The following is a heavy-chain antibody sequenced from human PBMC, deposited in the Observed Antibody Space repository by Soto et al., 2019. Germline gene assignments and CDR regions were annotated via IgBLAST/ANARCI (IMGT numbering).Heavy chain of an antibody. CDR1: GFTFSYHT. V-gene: IGHV3-21*01. Sequence: EVQLEESGGGLVKPGGSLRLSCGASGFTFSYHTMNWVRQAPGKGLEWVSSISSISDYIYYTDSVKGRFTISRDNAKNTLYLQMNSLRAEDTAVYYCARDSSYSGSPLDYWGQGTLVTVSS. CDR3: ARDSSYSGSPLDY. CDR2: ISSISDYI. D-gene: IGHD1-26*01. J-gene: IGHJ4*02.